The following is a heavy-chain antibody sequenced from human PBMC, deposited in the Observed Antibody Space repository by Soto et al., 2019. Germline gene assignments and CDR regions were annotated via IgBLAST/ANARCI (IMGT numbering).Heavy chain of an antibody. CDR2: ISRDGTTM. J-gene: IGHJ4*02. V-gene: IGHV3-48*01. Sequence: GGSLRLCCAASGLIFNTFTMNWVRQAPGKGLEWLSFISRDGTTMYYADSVKGRFTISRDNAKNSLHLQMNSLTADDTAVYYCARDLNFAFAYWGQGALVTVSS. CDR3: ARDLNFAFAY. CDR1: GLIFNTFT.